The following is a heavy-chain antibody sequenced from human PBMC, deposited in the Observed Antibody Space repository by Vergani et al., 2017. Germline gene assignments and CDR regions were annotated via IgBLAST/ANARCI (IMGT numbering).Heavy chain of an antibody. D-gene: IGHD3-22*01. CDR3: ARASPPGDYYDSSGYPGLYYYYGMDV. CDR2: INPNSGGT. J-gene: IGHJ6*02. CDR1: GYTFTGYY. Sequence: QVQLVQSGAEVKKPGASVKVSCKASGYTFTGYYMHWVRQAPGQGLEWMGWINPNSGGTNYAQKFQGRVTMTRDTSISRAYMELSRLRSDDTAVYYCARASPPGDYYDSSGYPGLYYYYGMDVWGQGTTVTVSS. V-gene: IGHV1-2*02.